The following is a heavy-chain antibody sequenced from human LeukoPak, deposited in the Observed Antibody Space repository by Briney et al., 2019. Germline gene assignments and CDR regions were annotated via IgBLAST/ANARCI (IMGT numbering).Heavy chain of an antibody. CDR2: INPSGGST. CDR3: ARGDSGSYFGY. J-gene: IGHJ4*02. CDR1: GYTFTGYY. D-gene: IGHD3-10*01. V-gene: IGHV1-46*01. Sequence: ASVTVSCKASGYTFTGYYMHWARQAPGQGLEWMGIINPSGGSTSYAQKFQGRVTMTRDMSTSTVYMELSSLRSEDTAVYYCARGDSGSYFGYWGQGTLVTVSS.